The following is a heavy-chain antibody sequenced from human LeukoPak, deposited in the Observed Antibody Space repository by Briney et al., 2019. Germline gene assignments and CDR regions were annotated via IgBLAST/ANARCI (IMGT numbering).Heavy chain of an antibody. J-gene: IGHJ4*02. CDR1: GGSFRGYY. V-gene: IGHV4-34*01. CDR3: ARATVAATLRSFDY. CDR2: INHSGST. Sequence: SETLSLTCAVYGGSFRGYYWSWIRQPPGKGLEWIGEINHSGSTNYNPSLKSRVTISVDTSKNQFSLKLSSVTAADTAVYYCARATVAATLRSFDYWGQGTLVTVSS. D-gene: IGHD2-15*01.